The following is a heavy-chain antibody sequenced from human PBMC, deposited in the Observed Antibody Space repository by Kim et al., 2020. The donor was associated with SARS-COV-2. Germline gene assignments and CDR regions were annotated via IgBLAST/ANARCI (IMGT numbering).Heavy chain of an antibody. CDR1: GGSFSGYY. J-gene: IGHJ2*01. V-gene: IGHV4-34*01. D-gene: IGHD6-19*01. CDR3: SRGRKLPRIAVAGPTYWYFDL. Sequence: SETLSLTCAVYGGSFSGYYWSWIRQPPGKGLEWIGEINHSGSTNYNPSLKSRVTISVDTSKNQFSLKLSSVTAADTAVYYCSRGRKLPRIAVAGPTYWYFDLWGRGTLVTVSS. CDR2: INHSGST.